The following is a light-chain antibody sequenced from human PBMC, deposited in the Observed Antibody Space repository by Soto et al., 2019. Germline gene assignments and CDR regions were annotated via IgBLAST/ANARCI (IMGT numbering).Light chain of an antibody. CDR3: QQYNYWLIT. J-gene: IGKJ5*01. CDR2: GAS. V-gene: IGKV3-15*01. Sequence: EIMMTQSPATLSVSPGERATLSCRASQSVSSNLAWYQQKPGQAPRLLIYGASTRATGIPARFSGSGSGTEFTLTISSLQSEDFAVYYCQQYNYWLITFGQGTRLEI. CDR1: QSVSSN.